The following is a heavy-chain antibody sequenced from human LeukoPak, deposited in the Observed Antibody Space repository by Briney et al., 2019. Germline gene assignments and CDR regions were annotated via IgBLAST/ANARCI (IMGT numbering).Heavy chain of an antibody. CDR3: ARGLIAAAASFDY. Sequence: PSETLSLTCAVDGGSLSGYYWSCIRQPPGKGLEWIGEINHSGSTNYNPSLKSRVTISVDTSKNQFSLKLSSVTAADTAVYYCARGLIAAAASFDYWGQGTLVTVSS. V-gene: IGHV4-34*01. CDR1: GGSLSGYY. J-gene: IGHJ4*02. CDR2: INHSGST. D-gene: IGHD6-13*01.